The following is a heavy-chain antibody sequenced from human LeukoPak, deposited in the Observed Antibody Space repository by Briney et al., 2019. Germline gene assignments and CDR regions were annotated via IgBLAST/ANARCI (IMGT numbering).Heavy chain of an antibody. J-gene: IGHJ6*03. Sequence: ASVKVSCKASGYTFTSYYMHWVRQAPGQGLEWMGIINPSGGSTSYAQKFQGRITMTRDMSTSTVYMELSSLRSEDTAVYYCARQDFWSDEGYYYYYMDVWGKGTTVTVSS. V-gene: IGHV1-46*01. CDR1: GYTFTSYY. D-gene: IGHD3-3*01. CDR2: INPSGGST. CDR3: ARQDFWSDEGYYYYYMDV.